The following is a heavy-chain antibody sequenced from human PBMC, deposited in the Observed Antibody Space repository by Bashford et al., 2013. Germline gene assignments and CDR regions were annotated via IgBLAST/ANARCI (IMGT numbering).Heavy chain of an antibody. CDR1: GGTFSSYA. Sequence: VASVKVSCKASGGTFSSYAISWVRQAPGQGLEWMGGIIPIFGTANYAQKFQGRVTITADESTSTAYMELSSVTAADTALYYCAREGDYNWNYSWFDPWGQGTLVTVSS. CDR2: IIPIFGTA. V-gene: IGHV1-69*13. J-gene: IGHJ5*02. CDR3: AREGDYNWNYSWFDP. D-gene: IGHD1-7*01.